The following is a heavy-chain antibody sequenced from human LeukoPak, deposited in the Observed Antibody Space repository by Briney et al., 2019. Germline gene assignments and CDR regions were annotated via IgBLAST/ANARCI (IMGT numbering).Heavy chain of an antibody. CDR3: AKMPHHCSGGSCYSGWFDP. Sequence: GASVKVSCKASGYTFTGYYMHWVRQVPGQGLEWMGWINPNSGGTNYAQKFQGRVTMTRDTSISTAYMELSRLRSDDTAVYYCAKMPHHCSGGSCYSGWFDPWGQGTLVTVSS. CDR2: INPNSGGT. D-gene: IGHD2-15*01. CDR1: GYTFTGYY. J-gene: IGHJ5*02. V-gene: IGHV1-2*02.